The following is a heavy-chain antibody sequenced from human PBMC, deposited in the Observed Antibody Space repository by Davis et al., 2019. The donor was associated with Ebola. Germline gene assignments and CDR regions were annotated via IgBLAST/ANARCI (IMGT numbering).Heavy chain of an antibody. CDR1: GDSISNSIYY. CDR2: IYNSGTT. Sequence: SETLSLTCTVSGDSISNSIYYWGWIRQPPGKGLEWIGNIYNSGTTYYNPSLTSRVTMSVDTSKSQFSLKLSSVTGADTAVYFCASYTTYYYDGTTYYTPNYFDYWGQGTLVTVSS. J-gene: IGHJ4*02. D-gene: IGHD3-22*01. V-gene: IGHV4-39*01. CDR3: ASYTTYYYDGTTYYTPNYFDY.